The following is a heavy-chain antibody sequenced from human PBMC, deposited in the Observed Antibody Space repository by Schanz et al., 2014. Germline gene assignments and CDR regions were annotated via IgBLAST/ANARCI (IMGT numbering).Heavy chain of an antibody. Sequence: EVQLLESGGGLVQPGGSLRLSCAASGFTFGSSVMAWVRQAPGKGLEWVSGITGASDHIDYADSVKGRFTISRDNFKGALYLQMSSLRAEDTAVYYCAKSLESCPGGRCSRGYFDYWGQGTLVTVSS. V-gene: IGHV3-23*01. CDR3: AKSLESCPGGRCSRGYFDY. J-gene: IGHJ4*02. D-gene: IGHD2-8*02. CDR1: GFTFGSSV. CDR2: ITGASDHI.